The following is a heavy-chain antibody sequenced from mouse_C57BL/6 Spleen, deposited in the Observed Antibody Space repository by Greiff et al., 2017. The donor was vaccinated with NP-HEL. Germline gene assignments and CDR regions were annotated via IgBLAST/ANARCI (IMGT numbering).Heavy chain of an antibody. D-gene: IGHD3-2*02. J-gene: IGHJ2*01. CDR1: GYSFTDYN. Sequence: EVKLQQSGPELVKPGASVKISCTASGYSFTDYNMNWVQQSNGKSLEWIGVINPNYGTTSYNQKFKGKATLTIAQSSSTAYMQLHSLTSENSAVYYCARSQTAQAKVYYFDYWGQGTTLTVSS. CDR2: INPNYGTT. CDR3: ARSQTAQAKVYYFDY. V-gene: IGHV1-39*01.